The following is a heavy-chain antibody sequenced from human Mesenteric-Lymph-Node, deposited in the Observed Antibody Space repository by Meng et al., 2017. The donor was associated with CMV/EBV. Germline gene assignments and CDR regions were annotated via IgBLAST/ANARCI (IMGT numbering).Heavy chain of an antibody. CDR3: ATVEGSAPDAPDYFPY. D-gene: IGHD2-2*01. CDR1: GYSFTTHW. V-gene: IGHV5-51*01. J-gene: IGHJ1*01. Sequence: GESLKISCKGSGYSFTTHWIGWVRQMPGKGLEWMGIIYPGDSDTRYSPSFQGQVTISADNSISTIYLQWSSLRASHSAMYYCATVEGSAPDAPDYFPYWGQGTLVTVSS. CDR2: IYPGDSDT.